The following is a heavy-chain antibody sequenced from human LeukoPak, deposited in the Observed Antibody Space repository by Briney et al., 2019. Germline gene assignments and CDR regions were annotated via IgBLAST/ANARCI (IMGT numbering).Heavy chain of an antibody. CDR3: AKLRPHDMEDY. CDR2: IYRDGTT. D-gene: IGHD3-22*01. V-gene: IGHV3-66*04. Sequence: PGGSLRLSCAASGLTLSGNIMSWVRQAPEKGLEWVSVIYRDGTTYYTDSVKGRLTISRDNSKNTLYLQMNSLRAEDTAIYYCAKLRPHDMEDYWGQGTLVTVSS. CDR1: GLTLSGNI. J-gene: IGHJ4*02.